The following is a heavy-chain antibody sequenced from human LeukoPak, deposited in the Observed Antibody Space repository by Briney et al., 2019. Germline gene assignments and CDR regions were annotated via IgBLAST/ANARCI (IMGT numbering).Heavy chain of an antibody. CDR3: ASPGGGVAGHFDY. CDR1: GYTVTVYY. CDR2: INPNSGGT. D-gene: IGHD6-19*01. V-gene: IGHV1-2*02. J-gene: IGHJ4*02. Sequence: ASVKVSCKASGYTVTVYYMHWVRQAPGQGLEWMGWINPNSGGTNYAQKFQGRVTMTRDTSISTAYMELSRLRSEHTGIYFCASPGGGVAGHFDYWGQGTRVTVSS.